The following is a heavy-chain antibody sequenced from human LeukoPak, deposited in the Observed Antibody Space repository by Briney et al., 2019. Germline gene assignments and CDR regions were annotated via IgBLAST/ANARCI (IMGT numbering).Heavy chain of an antibody. CDR2: KWYDGSNK. Sequence: GGSLRLSCEASGFIFSTYGMHWVRQAPGKGLEWVAVKWYDGSNKYYADSVKGRFTISRDNSKNTLYLQMSSLRAEDTAVYYCVREKSGYTNGWYLFDYWGQGTLVTVSS. D-gene: IGHD6-19*01. V-gene: IGHV3-33*01. CDR1: GFIFSTYG. J-gene: IGHJ4*02. CDR3: VREKSGYTNGWYLFDY.